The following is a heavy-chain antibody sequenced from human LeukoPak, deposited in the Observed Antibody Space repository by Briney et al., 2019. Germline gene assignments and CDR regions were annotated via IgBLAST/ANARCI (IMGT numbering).Heavy chain of an antibody. CDR3: ARGSGPWFLLTGKPSRAFDI. CDR1: GGSFSGYY. D-gene: IGHD3-22*01. Sequence: PSETLSLTCAVYGGSFSGYYWSWIRQPPGKGLEWIGEINHSGSTNYNPSLKSRVTISVDTSKNQFSLKLSSVTAADTAVYYCARGSGPWFLLTGKPSRAFDIWGQGTMVTVSS. CDR2: INHSGST. J-gene: IGHJ3*02. V-gene: IGHV4-34*01.